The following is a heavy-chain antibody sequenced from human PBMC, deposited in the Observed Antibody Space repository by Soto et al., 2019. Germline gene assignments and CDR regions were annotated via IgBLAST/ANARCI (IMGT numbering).Heavy chain of an antibody. Sequence: GGSLRLSCAASGFTFSSYWMHWVRQAPGKGLVWVSRINSDGSSTSYADSVKGRFTIPRDNAKNTLYLQMNSLRAEDTAVYYCARDEAVAGTDYYYGMTSGAKGPRSPSP. D-gene: IGHD6-19*01. CDR2: INSDGSST. CDR1: GFTFSSYW. V-gene: IGHV3-74*01. J-gene: IGHJ6*02. CDR3: ARDEAVAGTDYYYGMTS.